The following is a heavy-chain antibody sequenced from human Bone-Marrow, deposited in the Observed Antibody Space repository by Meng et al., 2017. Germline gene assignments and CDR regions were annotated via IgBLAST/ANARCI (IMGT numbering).Heavy chain of an antibody. J-gene: IGHJ4*02. CDR2: INHSGST. CDR3: ARFLPGYSYGFDY. D-gene: IGHD5-18*01. CDR1: GGSFSGYY. V-gene: IGHV4-34*01. Sequence: SETLSLTCAVYGGSFSGYYWSWIRQPPGKGLEWIGEINHSGSTNYNPSLKSRVTISVDTSKNQFSLKLSSVTAADTAVYYCARFLPGYSYGFDYWGQGTLVTGAS.